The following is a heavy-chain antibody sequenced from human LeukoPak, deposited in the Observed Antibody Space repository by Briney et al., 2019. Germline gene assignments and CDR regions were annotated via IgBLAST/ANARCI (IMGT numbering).Heavy chain of an antibody. CDR1: GGSFSGYY. D-gene: IGHD6-19*01. CDR2: INHSGST. V-gene: IGHV4-34*01. J-gene: IGHJ5*02. CDR3: ARGVHDSSGWLKES. Sequence: SETLSLTCAVYGGSFSGYYWSWIRQPPGKGLEWIGEINHSGSTNYNPSLKSRVTISVDTSKNQFSLKLSSVTAADTAVYYCARGVHDSSGWLKESWGQGTLVTVSS.